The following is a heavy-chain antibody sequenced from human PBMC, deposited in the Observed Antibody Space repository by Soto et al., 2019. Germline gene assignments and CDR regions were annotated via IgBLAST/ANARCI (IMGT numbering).Heavy chain of an antibody. D-gene: IGHD6-13*01. V-gene: IGHV1-2*04. CDR1: GYTFTGYY. CDR3: AREGIAAAGTLGYYYYGMDV. CDR2: INPNSGGT. J-gene: IGHJ6*02. Sequence: ASVKVSCKASGYTFTGYYMHWVRQAPGQGLEWMGWINPNSGGTNYAQKFQGWVTMTRDTSISTAYMELSRLRSDDTAVYCCAREGIAAAGTLGYYYYGMDVWGQGTTVTVSS.